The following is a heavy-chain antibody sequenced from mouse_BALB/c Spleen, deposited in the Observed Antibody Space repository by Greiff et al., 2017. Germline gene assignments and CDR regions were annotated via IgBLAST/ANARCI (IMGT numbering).Heavy chain of an antibody. CDR2: ISSGGSYT. J-gene: IGHJ2*01. V-gene: IGHV5-6-4*01. D-gene: IGHD1-1*01. CDR3: TTYYYGSSYYFDY. CDR1: GFTFSSYT. Sequence: VQLKESGGGLVKPGGSLKLSCAASGFTFSSYTMSWVRQTPEKRLEWVATISSGGSYTYYPDSVKGRFTISRDNAKNTLYLQMSSLKSEDTAMYYCTTYYYGSSYYFDYWGQGTTLTVSS.